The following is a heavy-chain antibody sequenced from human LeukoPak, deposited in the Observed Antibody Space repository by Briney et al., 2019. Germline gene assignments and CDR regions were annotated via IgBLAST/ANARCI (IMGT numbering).Heavy chain of an antibody. D-gene: IGHD3-10*01. CDR3: ARVVLLWFGEFSGGAFDI. CDR1: GYTFTSYY. CDR2: INPSGGST. J-gene: IGHJ3*02. V-gene: IGHV1-46*01. Sequence: ASVKVSCKASGYTFTSYYMHWVRQAPGQGLEWMGIINPSGGSTSYAQKFQGRVTMTRDTSTSTVYMELRSLRSDDTAVYYCARVVLLWFGEFSGGAFDIWGQGTMVTVSS.